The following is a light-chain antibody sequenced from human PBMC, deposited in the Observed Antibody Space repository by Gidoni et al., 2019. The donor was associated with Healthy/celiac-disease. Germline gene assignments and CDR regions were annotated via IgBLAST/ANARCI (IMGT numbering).Light chain of an antibody. CDR3: QQYNNWPRET. Sequence: EIVMTQSPATLSVSPGERATLSCRASQSVSSNLAWYQQKPGQPPRLLIYGAATRATGMPARFSGSGSGTEFTLTISSLQSEDFAVYYCQQYNNWPRETFGQGTKVEIK. CDR2: GAA. V-gene: IGKV3-15*01. J-gene: IGKJ1*01. CDR1: QSVSSN.